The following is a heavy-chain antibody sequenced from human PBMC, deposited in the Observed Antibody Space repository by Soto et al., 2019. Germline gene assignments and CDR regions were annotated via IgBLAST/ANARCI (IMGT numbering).Heavy chain of an antibody. Sequence: QVQLVQSGAEVKKPGASVRVSCQASGYTFTSFPIHWVRQASGERLEWMGWINAANGDTGYSQKFQGRVTMTRDTAASTVSMELSSLTSEDTAVYFCARKDYYGSVNYHFDSWGQGTLVIVSS. D-gene: IGHD3-10*01. V-gene: IGHV1-3*01. CDR2: INAANGDT. CDR1: GYTFTSFP. J-gene: IGHJ4*02. CDR3: ARKDYYGSVNYHFDS.